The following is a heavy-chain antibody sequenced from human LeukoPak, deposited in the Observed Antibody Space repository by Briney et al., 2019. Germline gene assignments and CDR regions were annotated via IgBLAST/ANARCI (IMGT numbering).Heavy chain of an antibody. Sequence: SETLSLTCAVYGGSFSGYYWSWIRQPPGKGLEWIGEINHSGSTNYNPSLKSRVTISVDTSKNQFSLKLSSVTAADTAVYYCVRGRGVLGVIVNLYYYGMDVWGQGTTVTVSS. CDR1: GGSFSGYY. D-gene: IGHD3-10*01. J-gene: IGHJ6*02. CDR2: INHSGST. CDR3: VRGRGVLGVIVNLYYYGMDV. V-gene: IGHV4-34*01.